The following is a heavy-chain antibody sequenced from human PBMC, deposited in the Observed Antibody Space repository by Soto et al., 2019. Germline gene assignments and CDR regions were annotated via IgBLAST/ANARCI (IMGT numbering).Heavy chain of an antibody. J-gene: IGHJ4*02. CDR2: ISYDGSNK. Sequence: QVQLVESGGGVVQPGRSLRLSCAASGFTFSSYAMHWVRQAPGKGLEWVAVISYDGSNKYYADSVKGRFTISRDNSKNTLYLQMNSLRAEDTAVYYCARAWDIVVVVAATPAYWGKGTLVTVSA. V-gene: IGHV3-30-3*01. D-gene: IGHD2-15*01. CDR3: ARAWDIVVVVAATPAY. CDR1: GFTFSSYA.